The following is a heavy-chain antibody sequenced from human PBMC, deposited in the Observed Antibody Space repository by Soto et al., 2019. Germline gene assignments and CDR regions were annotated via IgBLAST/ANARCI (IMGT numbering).Heavy chain of an antibody. CDR1: RYTFTIYY. CDR2: IDPSGTSI. D-gene: IGHD3-10*01. Sequence: ASVKVSCKASRYTFTIYYMHWVRQAPGRGPEWMGMIDPSGTSISYAQSFQGRVTFTRDTSTSTVYMELSGLRSDDTAVYYCSRVDPGETSPFDHWGQGTLVTVSS. V-gene: IGHV1-46*03. J-gene: IGHJ4*02. CDR3: SRVDPGETSPFDH.